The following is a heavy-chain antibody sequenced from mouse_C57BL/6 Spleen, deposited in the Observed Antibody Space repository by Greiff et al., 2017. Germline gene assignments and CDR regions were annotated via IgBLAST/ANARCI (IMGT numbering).Heavy chain of an antibody. J-gene: IGHJ3*01. CDR1: GYTFTSYW. Sequence: VQLQQPGAELVRPGTSVKLSCKASGYTFTSYWMHWVKQRPGQGLEWIGVIDPSASYTNYNQKFKGKATLTVDTSSSTAYMQLSSLTSEDSAVYYCAYGNYEFAYGGQGTLVTVSA. D-gene: IGHD2-1*01. CDR2: IDPSASYT. CDR3: AYGNYEFAY. V-gene: IGHV1-59*01.